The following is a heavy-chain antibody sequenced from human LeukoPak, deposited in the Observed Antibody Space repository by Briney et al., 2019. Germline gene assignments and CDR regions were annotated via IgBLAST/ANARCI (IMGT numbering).Heavy chain of an antibody. Sequence: HSGGSLRLSCAASGFTFSNYWMSWVRQAPGKGLEWVANIKEDGSEKYYVDSVKGRFTISRDNAKNSLSLQVNSLSAEDTAVYYCATRTSGHSPFDPWGQGTLVTVSS. D-gene: IGHD1-1*01. CDR2: IKEDGSEK. V-gene: IGHV3-7*01. CDR3: ATRTSGHSPFDP. CDR1: GFTFSNYW. J-gene: IGHJ5*02.